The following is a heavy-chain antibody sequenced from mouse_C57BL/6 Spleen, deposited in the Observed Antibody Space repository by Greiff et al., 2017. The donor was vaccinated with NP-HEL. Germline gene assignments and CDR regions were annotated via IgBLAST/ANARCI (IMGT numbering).Heavy chain of an antibody. CDR1: GYTFTDYY. D-gene: IGHD2-1*01. J-gene: IGHJ3*01. Sequence: EVQLQQSGPELVKPGASVKISCKASGYTFTDYYMNWVKQSHGKSLEWIGDINPNNGGTSYNQKFKGKATLTVDKSSSTAYMELRSLTSEDSAVYYCAKGVTGSWFAYWGQGTLVTVSA. CDR2: INPNNGGT. CDR3: AKGVTGSWFAY. V-gene: IGHV1-26*01.